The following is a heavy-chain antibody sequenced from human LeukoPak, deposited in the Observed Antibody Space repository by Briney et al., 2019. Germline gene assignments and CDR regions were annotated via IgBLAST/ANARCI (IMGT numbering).Heavy chain of an antibody. D-gene: IGHD3-10*01. CDR1: GYTFTGYH. Sequence: ASVNVSCKASGYTFTGYHMHWVRQAPGQGLEWMGWINPNSGGTNYAQKFQGRVTMTRDTSITTAYMELSRLRSDDTAVYYCARDRGDWDAFDIWGQGTMVTVSS. J-gene: IGHJ3*02. V-gene: IGHV1-2*02. CDR2: INPNSGGT. CDR3: ARDRGDWDAFDI.